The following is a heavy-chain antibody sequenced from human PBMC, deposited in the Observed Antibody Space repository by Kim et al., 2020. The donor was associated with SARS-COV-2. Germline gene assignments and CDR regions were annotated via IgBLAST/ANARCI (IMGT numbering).Heavy chain of an antibody. J-gene: IGHJ6*02. CDR1: GYTFTSYG. CDR2: ISAYNGNT. D-gene: IGHD3-10*01. Sequence: ASVKVSCKASGYTFTSYGISWVRQAPGQGLEWMGWISAYNGNTNYAQKLQGRVTMTTDTSTSTAYMELRSLRSDDTAVYYCARHTAPEIWFGELVLDYYYDGMDVWGQGTTVTVSS. CDR3: ARHTAPEIWFGELVLDYYYDGMDV. V-gene: IGHV1-18*01.